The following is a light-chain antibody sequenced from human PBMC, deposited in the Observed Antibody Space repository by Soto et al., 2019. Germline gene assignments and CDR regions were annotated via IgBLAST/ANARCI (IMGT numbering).Light chain of an antibody. CDR2: DVS. Sequence: QAALAQPASVSVSPGQSITISCTGTSSDVGGYNYVSWYQQHPGKAPKLMIYDVSNRPSGVSYRFSGSKSGNTASLTISGLQAEDEADYYCSSFRTSTNPNYVFGSGTKVTVL. V-gene: IGLV2-14*01. CDR3: SSFRTSTNPNYV. J-gene: IGLJ1*01. CDR1: SSDVGGYNY.